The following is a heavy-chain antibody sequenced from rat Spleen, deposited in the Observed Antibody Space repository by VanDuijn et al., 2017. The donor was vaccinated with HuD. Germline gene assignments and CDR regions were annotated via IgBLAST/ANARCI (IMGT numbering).Heavy chain of an antibody. CDR1: GFTFRDYG. Sequence: VQLVESGGGLVQPGRSLKLSCAASGFTFRDYGMAWVRQPPGKGLEWMGVIWGNGDTNYTSALKSRLSISRDTSKSQVFLKVNNLQTEDTAMYFCASQYYYDGYYRDYWGQGVMVTVSS. V-gene: IGHV2S61*01. CDR3: ASQYYYDGYYRDY. J-gene: IGHJ2*01. D-gene: IGHD1-12*03. CDR2: IWGNGDT.